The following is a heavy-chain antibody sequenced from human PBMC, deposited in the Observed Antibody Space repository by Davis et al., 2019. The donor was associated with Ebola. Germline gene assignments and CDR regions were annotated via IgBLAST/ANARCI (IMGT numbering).Heavy chain of an antibody. CDR1: GFTFSNYW. D-gene: IGHD6-19*01. CDR3: AKDSGWQMSP. CDR2: IKYDGTDK. Sequence: PGGSLRLSCAASGFTFSNYWMSWVRQAPGRGLEWVAKIKYDGTDKYYPDSLRGRFTISRDNAKNSLYLNINSLRVEDTALYYCAKDSGWQMSPWGQGTLVTVSS. V-gene: IGHV3-7*01. J-gene: IGHJ5*02.